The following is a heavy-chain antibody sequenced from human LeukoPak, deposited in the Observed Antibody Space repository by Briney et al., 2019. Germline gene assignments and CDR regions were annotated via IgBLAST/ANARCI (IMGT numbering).Heavy chain of an antibody. D-gene: IGHD6-6*01. CDR3: ARVVPAVKGAYFDY. Sequence: GGSLRLSCAASGFTVSSNYMTWVRQAPGKGLEWVSVIYSGGGTNYADSVKGRFTISRDNPKNTLYLQMNSLRAEDTAVYYCARVVPAVKGAYFDYWGQGTLVTVSS. CDR1: GFTVSSNY. J-gene: IGHJ4*02. V-gene: IGHV3-53*01. CDR2: IYSGGGT.